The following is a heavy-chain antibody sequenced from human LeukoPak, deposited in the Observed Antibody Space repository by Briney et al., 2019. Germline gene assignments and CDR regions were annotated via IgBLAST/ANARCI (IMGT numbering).Heavy chain of an antibody. J-gene: IGHJ6*03. D-gene: IGHD2-21*01. CDR1: GYTFTSYG. V-gene: IGHV1-18*03. CDR3: ARGRGTIGSNRDFYFYYYMDI. CDR2: ISAYNGNT. Sequence: ASVKVSCKASGYTFTSYGISWVRQAPGQGLEWMGWISAYNGNTNYAQKLQGRVTITRDTSASTVYMELSSLRPDDMAVCYCARGRGTIGSNRDFYFYYYMDIWGNGTTVTVSS.